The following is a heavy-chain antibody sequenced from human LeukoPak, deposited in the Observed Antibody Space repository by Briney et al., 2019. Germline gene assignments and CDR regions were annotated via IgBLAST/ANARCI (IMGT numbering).Heavy chain of an antibody. CDR3: ARANWNCFDY. CDR1: GYTLTELS. J-gene: IGHJ4*02. V-gene: IGHV1-24*01. Sequence: ASVKVSCKVSGYTLTELSMHWVRQAPGKGLEWMGGFDPEDGETIYAQKFQGRVTMTRNTSTSTVYMELSSLRSEDTAVYYCARANWNCFDYWGQGTLVTVSS. D-gene: IGHD1-7*01. CDR2: FDPEDGET.